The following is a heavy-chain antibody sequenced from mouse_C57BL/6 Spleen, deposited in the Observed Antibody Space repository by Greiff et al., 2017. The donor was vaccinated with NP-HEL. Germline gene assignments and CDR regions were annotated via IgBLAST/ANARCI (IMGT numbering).Heavy chain of an antibody. V-gene: IGHV1-64*01. CDR2: IHPNSGST. J-gene: IGHJ4*01. CDR1: GYTFTSYW. Sequence: VQLQQPGAELVKPGASVKLSCKASGYTFTSYWMHWVKQRPGQGLEWIGMIHPNSGSTNYNEKFKSKATLTVDKSSSTAYMQLSSLTSEDSAVDDCASYYYGRGYAMDYWGQGTSVTVSS. CDR3: ASYYYGRGYAMDY. D-gene: IGHD1-1*01.